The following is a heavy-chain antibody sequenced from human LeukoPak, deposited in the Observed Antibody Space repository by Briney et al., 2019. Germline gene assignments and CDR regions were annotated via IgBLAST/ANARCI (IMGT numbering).Heavy chain of an antibody. V-gene: IGHV1-69-2*01. CDR1: GYTFTDYY. CDR2: VDPEDGET. Sequence: ASVKVSRTVSGYTFTDYYMHWVQQAPGKGLEWMGLVDPEDGETIYAEKFQGRVTITADTSTDTAYMELSSLRSEDTAVYYCATAPKGYFDYWGQGNLVTVSS. CDR3: ATAPKGYFDY. J-gene: IGHJ4*02.